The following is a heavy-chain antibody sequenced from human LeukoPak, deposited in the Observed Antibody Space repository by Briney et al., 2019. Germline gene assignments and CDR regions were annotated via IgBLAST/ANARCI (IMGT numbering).Heavy chain of an antibody. Sequence: GGSLRLSCTASGFTFSSYEMNWVRQAPGKGLEWVSYISSGTTTIYYADSVKGRFTISRDNAKNSLYLQMSSLRSEDTAFYFCARESDSSGWYDYWGQGTLVTVSS. V-gene: IGHV3-48*03. D-gene: IGHD6-19*01. CDR2: ISSGTTTI. CDR1: GFTFSSYE. J-gene: IGHJ4*02. CDR3: ARESDSSGWYDY.